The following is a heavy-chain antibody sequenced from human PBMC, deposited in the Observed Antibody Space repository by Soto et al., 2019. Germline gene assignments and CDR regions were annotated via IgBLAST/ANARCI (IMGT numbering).Heavy chain of an antibody. Sequence: SDTLSLTCTVSGGSISSSSYYLGWIRQPPGKGLEWIGSIYYSGSTYYNPSLKSRVTISVDTSKNQFSLKLSSVTAADTAVYYCARYCSSTSCYLYYYYYYCMDVWGKGTTVTVSS. D-gene: IGHD2-2*01. V-gene: IGHV4-39*01. CDR2: IYYSGST. CDR3: ARYCSSTSCYLYYYYYYCMDV. CDR1: GGSISSSSYY. J-gene: IGHJ6*03.